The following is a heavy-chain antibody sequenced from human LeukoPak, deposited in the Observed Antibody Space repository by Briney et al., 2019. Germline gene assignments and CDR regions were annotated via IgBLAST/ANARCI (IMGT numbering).Heavy chain of an antibody. CDR2: ISGSGGST. Sequence: PGGSLRLSCAASGFTFSSYAMSWVRQAPGKGLEWVSAISGSGGSTYYADSVKGRFTISRDNSKNTLYLQMNSLGAEDTAVYYCAKDGSDYDFWSGYPNWFDPWGQGTLVTVSS. CDR1: GFTFSSYA. V-gene: IGHV3-23*01. J-gene: IGHJ5*02. D-gene: IGHD3-3*01. CDR3: AKDGSDYDFWSGYPNWFDP.